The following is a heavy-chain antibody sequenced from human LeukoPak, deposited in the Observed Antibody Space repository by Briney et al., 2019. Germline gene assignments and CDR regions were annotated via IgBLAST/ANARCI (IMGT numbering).Heavy chain of an antibody. CDR1: GFTFSSYA. CDR2: ISGSGGST. J-gene: IGHJ6*03. CDR3: AKAHTIFGVVITYHCYMDV. V-gene: IGHV3-23*01. Sequence: AGGSLRLSCAASGFTFSSYAMSWVRQAPGKGLEWVSAISGSGGSTYYADSVKGRFTISRDNSKNTLYLQMNSLRAEDTAVYYCAKAHTIFGVVITYHCYMDVWGKGTTVTVSS. D-gene: IGHD3-3*01.